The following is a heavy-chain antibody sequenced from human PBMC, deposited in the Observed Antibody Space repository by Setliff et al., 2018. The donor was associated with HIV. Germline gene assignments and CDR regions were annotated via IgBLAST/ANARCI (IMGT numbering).Heavy chain of an antibody. CDR1: GASFSGYY. CDR2: INHSGIT. Sequence: PSETLSLTCAVHGASFSGYYWAWIRQSPGTGLEWIGEINHSGITNYNPTLKSRVTISTDTSKNQFSLRLTSVTAADTAVYYCARAPPGIQNDAFDVWGQGTMVTVSS. J-gene: IGHJ3*01. V-gene: IGHV4-34*01. CDR3: ARAPPGIQNDAFDV.